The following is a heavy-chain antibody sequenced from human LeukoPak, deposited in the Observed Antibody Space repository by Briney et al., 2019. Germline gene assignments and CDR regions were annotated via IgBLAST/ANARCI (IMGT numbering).Heavy chain of an antibody. CDR1: GFTFSSSW. CDR3: ARDTVGVTDY. V-gene: IGHV3-7*01. J-gene: IGHJ4*02. CDR2: IKPDGSEK. D-gene: IGHD1-26*01. Sequence: GGSLRLSCAASGFTFSSSWMSWVRQAPGKGLEWVANIKPDGSEKYYVDSVKGRFTISRDNAKNSLFLQMNSLRAEDTALYYCARDTVGVTDYWGQGTLVTVSS.